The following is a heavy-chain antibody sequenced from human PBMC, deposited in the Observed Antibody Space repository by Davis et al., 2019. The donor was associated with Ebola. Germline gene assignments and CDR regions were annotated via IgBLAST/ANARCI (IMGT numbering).Heavy chain of an antibody. J-gene: IGHJ5*02. V-gene: IGHV3-23*01. CDR2: ISGSGTYT. CDR3: AKDQYQLPSVFDP. D-gene: IGHD2-2*01. Sequence: GGSLRLSCAASGFTFSSYAMTWVRQAPGKGLEWVSTISGSGTYTYHADSVKGRFTISRDNSKNTLYLQMNSLRAEDTAVYYCAKDQYQLPSVFDPWGQGTLVTVSS. CDR1: GFTFSSYA.